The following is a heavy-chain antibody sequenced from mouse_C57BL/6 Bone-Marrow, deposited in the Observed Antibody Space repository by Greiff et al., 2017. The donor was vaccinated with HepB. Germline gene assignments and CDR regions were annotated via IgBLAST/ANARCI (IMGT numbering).Heavy chain of an antibody. D-gene: IGHD3-1*01. CDR2: INPSSGYT. CDR1: GYTFTSYT. Sequence: QVQLQQSGAELARPGASVKMSCKASGYTFTSYTMHWVKQRPGQGLEWIGYINPSSGYTKYNQKFKDKATLTADKSSSTAYMQLSSRTSEDSAVYYCARSGAWFAYWGQGTLVTVSA. V-gene: IGHV1-4*01. J-gene: IGHJ3*01. CDR3: ARSGAWFAY.